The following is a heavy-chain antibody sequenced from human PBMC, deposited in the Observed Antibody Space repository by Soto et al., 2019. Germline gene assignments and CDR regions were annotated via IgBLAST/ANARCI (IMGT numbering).Heavy chain of an antibody. J-gene: IGHJ4*02. Sequence: QVQLVESGGGLVKPGGSLRLSCAASGFTFSDYYMSWIRQAPGKGLEWVSYISTSSSYTKYADSVKGRFTTSRDNAKNSLYLQMNSLRAEDTAVYYCARDMFAWLRLYDYWGPGTLVTVSS. V-gene: IGHV3-11*05. D-gene: IGHD5-12*01. CDR2: ISTSSSYT. CDR1: GFTFSDYY. CDR3: ARDMFAWLRLYDY.